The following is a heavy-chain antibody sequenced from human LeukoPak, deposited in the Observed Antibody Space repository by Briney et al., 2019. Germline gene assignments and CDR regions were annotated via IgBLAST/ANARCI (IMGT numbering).Heavy chain of an antibody. D-gene: IGHD2/OR15-2a*01. CDR2: INSDGSTT. Sequence: GGSLRLSCAASGFTFSNYWMHWVRQAPGKGLVWVSRINSDGSTTNYADSVKGRFTISRDNAKNTLFLQMNSLRAEDTAVYYCASLQNVPSYYYHYVMDVWGQGTTVTVSS. CDR3: ASLQNVPSYYYHYVMDV. V-gene: IGHV3-74*01. CDR1: GFTFSNYW. J-gene: IGHJ6*02.